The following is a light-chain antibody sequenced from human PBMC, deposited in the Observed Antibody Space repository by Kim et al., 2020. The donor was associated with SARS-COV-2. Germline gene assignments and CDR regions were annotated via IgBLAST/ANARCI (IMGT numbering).Light chain of an antibody. Sequence: SLSPGQTASITCSGDKWGDKYACWYQQKPGQSPVLVIYQDSKRPSGIPERFSGSNSGNTATLTISGTQAMDEADYYCQAWDSSTEVFGTGTKVTVL. J-gene: IGLJ1*01. CDR2: QDS. CDR1: KWGDKY. V-gene: IGLV3-1*01. CDR3: QAWDSSTEV.